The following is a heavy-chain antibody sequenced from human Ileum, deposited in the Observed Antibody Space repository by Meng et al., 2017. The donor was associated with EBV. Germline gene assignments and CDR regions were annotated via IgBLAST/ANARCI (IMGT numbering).Heavy chain of an antibody. CDR2: IYHSGGT. J-gene: IGHJ4*02. Sequence: HLPSSAPVLVKPSGTLSLTFSVSGDSTTESNSWSWVRQPPGKGLEWIWEIYHSGGTNYHPPLKSRVTRSVDKSKNQISLKLTSFTAADTAVYYCARCAFIYSYGFDHWGQGTLVTVSS. CDR1: GDSTTESNS. V-gene: IGHV4-4*02. D-gene: IGHD5-18*01. CDR3: ARCAFIYSYGFDH.